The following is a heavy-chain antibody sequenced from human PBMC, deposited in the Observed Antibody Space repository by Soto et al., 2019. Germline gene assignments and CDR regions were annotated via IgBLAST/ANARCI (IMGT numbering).Heavy chain of an antibody. CDR2: MNPNSGNT. V-gene: IGHV1-8*02. Sequence: ASVKVSCKASGGTFSSYTISWVRQAPGQGLEWMGWMNPNSGNTGYAQKFQGRVTMTRNNSISTAYMELSSLRSEDTAVYYCAREKYGGYFGYWGQGTLVTVSS. J-gene: IGHJ4*02. CDR1: GGTFSSYT. D-gene: IGHD2-15*01. CDR3: AREKYGGYFGY.